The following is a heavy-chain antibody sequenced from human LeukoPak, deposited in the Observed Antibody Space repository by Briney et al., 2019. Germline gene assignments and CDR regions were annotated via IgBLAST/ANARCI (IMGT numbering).Heavy chain of an antibody. V-gene: IGHV3-21*01. J-gene: IGHJ4*02. CDR2: ISSDSSYI. CDR3: VRGSYGAYDY. CDR1: GFNFNTYT. D-gene: IGHD4-17*01. Sequence: GGSLRLSCAASGFNFNTYTMNWVRRAPGKGLEWVSSISSDSSYIYYADAVHGRFTVSRDNAKYSLYLQMNSLRAEDTAVYYCVRGSYGAYDYWGQGSLVTVSS.